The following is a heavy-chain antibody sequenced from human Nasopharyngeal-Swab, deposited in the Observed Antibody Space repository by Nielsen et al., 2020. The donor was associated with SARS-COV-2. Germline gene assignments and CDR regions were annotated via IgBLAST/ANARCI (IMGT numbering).Heavy chain of an antibody. CDR2: SDGSST. D-gene: IGHD2/OR15-2a*01. J-gene: IGHJ4*02. Sequence: GESLKISCAASGFTFSSYWMHWVRQAPGKGLVWVSRSDGSSTSYADSVKGRFTISRDNAKNTLYLQMNSLRAEDTAVYYCALIGGYFDYWGQGTLVTVSS. CDR3: ALIGGYFDY. CDR1: GFTFSSYW. V-gene: IGHV3-74*01.